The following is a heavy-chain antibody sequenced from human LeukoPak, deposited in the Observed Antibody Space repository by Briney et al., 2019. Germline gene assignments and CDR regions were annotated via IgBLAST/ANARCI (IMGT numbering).Heavy chain of an antibody. CDR1: GGSISSYY. J-gene: IGHJ4*02. CDR2: IYTSGST. Sequence: SETLSLTCTVSGGSISSYYWSWIRQPAGKGLEWIGRIYTSGSTNYNPSLKSRVTISVDTSKNQFSLKLSSVTAADTAVYYCARAQTIFGVVTPFDYWGQGTLVTVSS. V-gene: IGHV4-4*07. D-gene: IGHD3-3*01. CDR3: ARAQTIFGVVTPFDY.